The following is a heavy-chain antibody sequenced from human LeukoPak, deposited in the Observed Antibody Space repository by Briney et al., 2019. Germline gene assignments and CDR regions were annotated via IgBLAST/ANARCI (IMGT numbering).Heavy chain of an antibody. Sequence: SETLSLTCAVYGGSFSGYYWSWIRQPPGKGLEWIGEINHSGSTNYNPSLRSRVTISVDTSKNQFSLKLSSVTAADTAVYYCARHRKGRYCSGGSCYPKTNWFDPWGQGTLVTVSS. CDR1: GGSFSGYY. CDR3: ARHRKGRYCSGGSCYPKTNWFDP. V-gene: IGHV4-34*01. CDR2: INHSGST. J-gene: IGHJ5*02. D-gene: IGHD2-15*01.